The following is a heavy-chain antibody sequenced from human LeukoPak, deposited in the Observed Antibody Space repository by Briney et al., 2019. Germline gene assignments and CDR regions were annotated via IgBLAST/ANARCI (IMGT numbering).Heavy chain of an antibody. Sequence: ASVKVSCKVSGYTLTELSMHWVRQAPGKGLEWMGGFDPEDGETIYAQKFQGRVTMTRDTSTSTVYMELSSLRSEDTAVYYCARVGHATHSVADTNYYFDYWGRGTLVTVSS. CDR1: GYTLTELS. J-gene: IGHJ4*02. V-gene: IGHV1-24*01. CDR2: FDPEDGET. CDR3: ARVGHATHSVADTNYYFDY. D-gene: IGHD6-19*01.